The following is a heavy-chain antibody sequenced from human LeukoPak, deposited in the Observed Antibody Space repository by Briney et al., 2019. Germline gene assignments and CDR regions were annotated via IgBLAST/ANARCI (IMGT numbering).Heavy chain of an antibody. Sequence: ASVKVSCKASGYTFTSYGISWVRQAPRRGLEWMGWISAYNGNTNYAQKPQGRVTMTTDTSTSTAYMELRSLRSDDTAVYYCARVIAVAGIDWYFDYWGQGTLVTVSS. CDR3: ARVIAVAGIDWYFDY. J-gene: IGHJ4*02. V-gene: IGHV1-18*01. CDR2: ISAYNGNT. CDR1: GYTFTSYG. D-gene: IGHD6-19*01.